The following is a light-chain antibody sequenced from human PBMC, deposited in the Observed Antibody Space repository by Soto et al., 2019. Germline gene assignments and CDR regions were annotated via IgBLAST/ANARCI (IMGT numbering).Light chain of an antibody. J-gene: IGKJ1*01. CDR2: DVS. CDR3: QQYNTFWT. Sequence: DIQMTQSPSTLSASVGDRVTITCRASQGISNWLAWYQQKPGKAPKLLIYDVSSLESGVPSRFSGSGSGTEFTLTISSLQPDDSATYYCQQYNTFWTVGQGTKVDI. V-gene: IGKV1-5*01. CDR1: QGISNW.